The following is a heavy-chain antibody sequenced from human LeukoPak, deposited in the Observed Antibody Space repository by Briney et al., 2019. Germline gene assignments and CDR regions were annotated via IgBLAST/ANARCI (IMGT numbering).Heavy chain of an antibody. CDR2: IIPIFGTA. V-gene: IGHV1-69*05. J-gene: IGHJ5*02. CDR3: ARGAMVKIDNWFDP. D-gene: IGHD5-18*01. Sequence: SVKVSCKASGGTFSSYAISWVRQAPGQGLEWMGGIIPIFGTANYAQKFQGRVTITTGESTSTAYMELSSLRSEDTAVYYCARGAMVKIDNWFDPWGQGTLVTVSS. CDR1: GGTFSSYA.